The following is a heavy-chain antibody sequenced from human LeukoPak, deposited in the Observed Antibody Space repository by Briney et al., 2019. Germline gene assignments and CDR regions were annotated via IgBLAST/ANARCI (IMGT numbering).Heavy chain of an antibody. Sequence: GGSLRLSCAASGFTFSSYGMHWVRQAPGKGLKWVAFIRYDGSNKYYADSVKGRFTISRDNSKNTLYLQMNSLRAEDTAAYYCASNIVVVVAANDAFDIWGQGTMVTVSS. J-gene: IGHJ3*02. V-gene: IGHV3-30*02. CDR2: IRYDGSNK. CDR3: ASNIVVVVAANDAFDI. D-gene: IGHD2-15*01. CDR1: GFTFSSYG.